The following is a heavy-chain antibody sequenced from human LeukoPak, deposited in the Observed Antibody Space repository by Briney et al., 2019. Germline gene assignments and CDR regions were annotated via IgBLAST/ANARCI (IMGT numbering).Heavy chain of an antibody. D-gene: IGHD2-2*01. Sequence: ASVKASCKASGYTFTSYYMHWVRQAPRQGLEWMGIINPSGGSTSYAQKFQGRVTMTRDTSTSTVYMELSSLRSEDTAVYYCAREWYQLRDYYYYGMDVWGQGTTVTVSS. CDR2: INPSGGST. CDR1: GYTFTSYY. V-gene: IGHV1-46*01. CDR3: AREWYQLRDYYYYGMDV. J-gene: IGHJ6*02.